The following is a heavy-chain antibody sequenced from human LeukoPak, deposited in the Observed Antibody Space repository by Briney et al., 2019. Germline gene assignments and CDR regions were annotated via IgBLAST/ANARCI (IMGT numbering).Heavy chain of an antibody. D-gene: IGHD4-17*01. Sequence: GGSVRLSCAASGFTVSSNYMSWVRQAPGKGLEWVSVIYSGGSTYYADSVKGRFTISRDNSKNTLYLQMNSLRAEDTAVYYCARVPGYDDYGDFYYFDYWGQGTLVTVSS. CDR1: GFTVSSNY. J-gene: IGHJ4*02. V-gene: IGHV3-53*01. CDR2: IYSGGST. CDR3: ARVPGYDDYGDFYYFDY.